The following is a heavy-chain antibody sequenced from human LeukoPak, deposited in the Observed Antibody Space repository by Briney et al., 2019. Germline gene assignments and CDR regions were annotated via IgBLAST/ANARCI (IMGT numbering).Heavy chain of an antibody. J-gene: IGHJ6*02. V-gene: IGHV4-4*07. Sequence: SETLSLTCTVSGGSISSYYWSWIRQPAGKGLEWIGRIYTSGSTNYNPSLKSRVTMSVDTSKNQFSLKLSSVTAADTAVYYCAREVVRGVIIADYYYYGMDVWGQGTTVTVSS. CDR2: IYTSGST. CDR1: GGSISSYY. CDR3: AREVVRGVIIADYYYYGMDV. D-gene: IGHD3-10*01.